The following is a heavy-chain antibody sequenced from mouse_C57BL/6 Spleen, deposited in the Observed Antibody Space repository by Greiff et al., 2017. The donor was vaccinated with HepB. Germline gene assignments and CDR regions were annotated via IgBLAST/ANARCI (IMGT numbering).Heavy chain of an antibody. CDR1: GFSLTSYA. Sequence: QVQLQESGPGLVAPSQSLSITCTVSGFSLTSYAICWVRQPPGKGLEWLGVIWTGGGTNYYSALKSRLSISKDNSTSHVFLNMNSLQTDDTARYYWARVCNGFDAMDYWGQGTSVTVSS. J-gene: IGHJ4*01. CDR2: IWTGGGT. CDR3: ARVCNGFDAMDY. V-gene: IGHV2-9-1*01.